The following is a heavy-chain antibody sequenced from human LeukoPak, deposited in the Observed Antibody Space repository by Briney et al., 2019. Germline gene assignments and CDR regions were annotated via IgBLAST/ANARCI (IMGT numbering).Heavy chain of an antibody. Sequence: SETLSLTCTVSGGSISSYYWSWLRQPPGKGLEWIGYIYYSGSTNYNPSLKSRVTISVDTSKNQFSLKLSSVPAADTAVYYCARGNIAVAAVDYWGQGTLVTVSS. J-gene: IGHJ4*02. CDR3: ARGNIAVAAVDY. V-gene: IGHV4-59*01. CDR1: GGSISSYY. D-gene: IGHD6-19*01. CDR2: IYYSGST.